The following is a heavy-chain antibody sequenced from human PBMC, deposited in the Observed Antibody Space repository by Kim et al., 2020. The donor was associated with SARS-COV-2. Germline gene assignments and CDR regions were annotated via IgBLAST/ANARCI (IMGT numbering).Heavy chain of an antibody. CDR2: ISYDGSNK. V-gene: IGHV3-30*18. CDR1: GFTFSSYG. Sequence: GGSLRLSCAASGFTFSSYGMHWVRQAPGKGLEWVAVISYDGSNKNDADSVKGRFTISRDNSKNTLYLQMNSQRAEDTAVYYCAKELPPGYSSGWSYYYYGMDVWGQGTTVTVSS. J-gene: IGHJ6*02. CDR3: AKELPPGYSSGWSYYYYGMDV. D-gene: IGHD6-19*01.